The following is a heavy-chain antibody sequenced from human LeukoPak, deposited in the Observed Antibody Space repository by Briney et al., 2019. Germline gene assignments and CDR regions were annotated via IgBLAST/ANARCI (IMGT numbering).Heavy chain of an antibody. D-gene: IGHD6-13*01. J-gene: IGHJ3*01. CDR2: VYHTGTT. V-gene: IGHV4-39*01. CDR1: GGSITSSSYY. Sequence: PSETLSLTCTVSGGSITSSSYYWGWIRQPLGESLEWLVCVYHTGTTFYTPSLKSRLTISVDTSKNQFSLILSSVTAADTAVYYCARLTDRSTAAGSFDFWGQGAMVTVSS. CDR3: ARLTDRSTAAGSFDF.